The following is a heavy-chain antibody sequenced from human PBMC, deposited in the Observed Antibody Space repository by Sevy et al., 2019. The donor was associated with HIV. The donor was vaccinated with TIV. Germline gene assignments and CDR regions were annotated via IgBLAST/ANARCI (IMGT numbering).Heavy chain of an antibody. CDR3: WGVGLTTAFDY. CDR2: ISGSGGST. CDR1: GFIFNSYG. D-gene: IGHD1-26*01. V-gene: IGHV3-23*01. Sequence: GGSLRLSCAASGFIFNSYGMSWVRQAPGKGLEWVSAISGSGGSTYYADSVKGRFTISRDNSNKILYLEMNSLRVEETAVYYCWGVGLTTAFDYWGQGTLVTVSS. J-gene: IGHJ4*02.